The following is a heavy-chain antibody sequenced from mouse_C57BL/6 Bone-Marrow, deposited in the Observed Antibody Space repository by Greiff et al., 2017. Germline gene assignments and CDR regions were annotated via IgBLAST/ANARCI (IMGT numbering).Heavy chain of an antibody. D-gene: IGHD1-1*01. CDR1: GFTFSSYG. V-gene: IGHV5-6*01. CDR2: ISSGGSYT. Sequence: EVMLVESGGDLVKPGGSLKLSCAASGFTFSSYGMSWVRQTPDKRLEWVATISSGGSYTYYPDSVKGRFTISRDNAKNTLYLQMSSLKSEDTAMYYCARHQILITTVPRYFDYWGQGTTRTVSS. J-gene: IGHJ2*01. CDR3: ARHQILITTVPRYFDY.